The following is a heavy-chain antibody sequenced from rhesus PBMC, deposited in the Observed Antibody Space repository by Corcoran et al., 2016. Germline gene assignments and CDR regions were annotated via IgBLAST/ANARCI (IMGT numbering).Heavy chain of an antibody. D-gene: IGHD3-34*01. CDR3: AREPYWGDTNSLDV. Sequence: QVQLQESGPGLVKPSETLSLTCAVHGGSVSGYWWGWLRPPPGKGLEWIGRIRSGGGTNYNPSLKSRVTISIDTSKNQFSLKLSSVTAADTAVYYCAREPYWGDTNSLDVWGRGVLVTVSS. CDR1: GGSVSGYW. J-gene: IGHJ5-2*02. V-gene: IGHV4-160*01. CDR2: IRSGGGT.